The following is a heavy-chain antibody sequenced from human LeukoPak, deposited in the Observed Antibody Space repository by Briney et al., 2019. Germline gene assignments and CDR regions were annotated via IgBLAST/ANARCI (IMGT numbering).Heavy chain of an antibody. CDR1: ACTLSSYS. J-gene: IGHJ4*02. V-gene: IGHV3-21*06. Sequence: YPAGTLRVSGAASACTLSSYSLNWVGQAQGKGLEWVSFISSSTSYISYADSVKGRFTISRDNAKNSLYLQMNNLRAEDTAVYYCARDGITRFDYWGQGTLVTVSS. CDR3: ARDGITRFDY. D-gene: IGHD3-16*01. CDR2: ISSSTSYI.